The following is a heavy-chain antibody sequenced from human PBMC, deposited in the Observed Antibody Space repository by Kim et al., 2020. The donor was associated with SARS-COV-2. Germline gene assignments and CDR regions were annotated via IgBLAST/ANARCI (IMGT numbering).Heavy chain of an antibody. CDR2: INSNGGNT. J-gene: IGHJ4*02. CDR1: GFSFSDYA. Sequence: GGSLRLSCSASGFSFSDYAMNWVRQAPGKGLEYVSIINSNGGNTFYADSVSGRFTISRDNSRNTLSLQMSSLRPEDTAVYYCVRARDGYNLGDYWGQGILVTVSS. V-gene: IGHV3-64D*09. CDR3: VRARDGYNLGDY. D-gene: IGHD5-12*01.